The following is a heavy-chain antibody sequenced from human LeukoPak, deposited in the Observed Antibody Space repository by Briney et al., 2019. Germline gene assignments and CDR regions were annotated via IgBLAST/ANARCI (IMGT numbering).Heavy chain of an antibody. CDR1: GFTFSNYW. V-gene: IGHV3-7*05. CDR2: IKQDGSET. J-gene: IGHJ6*02. D-gene: IGHD6-13*01. Sequence: GGSLRLSCTASGFTFSNYWMSWVRQTPEKGLEWVTNIKQDGSETVYVDSVKGRFTISIANAQSSLYLQMNSLRAEDTAVYYCARDPYSSSWSYGMDVWGQGTAVTV. CDR3: ARDPYSSSWSYGMDV.